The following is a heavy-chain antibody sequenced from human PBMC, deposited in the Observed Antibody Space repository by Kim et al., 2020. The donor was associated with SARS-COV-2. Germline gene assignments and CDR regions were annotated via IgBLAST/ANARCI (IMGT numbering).Heavy chain of an antibody. D-gene: IGHD3-22*01. CDR3: ARDHDSSGPYYYYGMDV. Sequence: VKGRFTISRNNSKNQLYLQMNSLGAEDTAVYYCARDHDSSGPYYYYGMDVWGQGTTVTVSS. V-gene: IGHV3-30*01. J-gene: IGHJ6*02.